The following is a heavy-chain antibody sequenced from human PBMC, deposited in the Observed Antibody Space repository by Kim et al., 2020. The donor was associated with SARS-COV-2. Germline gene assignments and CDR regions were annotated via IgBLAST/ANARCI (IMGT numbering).Heavy chain of an antibody. CDR3: ASVIAAAGTSWFDP. CDR2: IKQDGSEK. D-gene: IGHD6-13*01. V-gene: IGHV3-7*01. CDR1: GFTFSSYW. J-gene: IGHJ5*02. Sequence: VGSLRLSCAASGFTFSSYWMSWVRQAPGKGLEWVANIKQDGSEKYYVDSVKGRFTISRDNAKNSLYLQMNSLRAEDTAVYYCASVIAAAGTSWFDPWGQGTLVTVSS.